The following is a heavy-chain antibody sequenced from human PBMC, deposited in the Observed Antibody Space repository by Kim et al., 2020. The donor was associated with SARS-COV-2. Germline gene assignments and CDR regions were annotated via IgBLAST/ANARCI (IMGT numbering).Heavy chain of an antibody. CDR3: AKAVQLRSYFDY. CDR2: ISYDANNK. D-gene: IGHD5-18*01. J-gene: IGHJ4*02. Sequence: GGSLRLSCAASGVTFSGYDMPWVRQAPGKGLEWVAVISYDANNKYYADSVKGRFTVSRDNSKNTLYLQMNSLRAEDTAVYYCAKAVQLRSYFDYWVQGTL. V-gene: IGHV3-30*18. CDR1: GVTFSGYD.